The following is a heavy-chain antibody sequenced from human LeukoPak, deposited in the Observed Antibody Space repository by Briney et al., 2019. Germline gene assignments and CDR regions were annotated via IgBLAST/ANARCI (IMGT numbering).Heavy chain of an antibody. Sequence: GASVKVSCKASGGTFSSYAISWVRQAPGQGLEWMGGIIPIFGTANYAQKLQGRVTLTTDTSTSTAYMELRSLRSDGTAVYYCARRAGSYGSGTYYSYYFDYWGQGTLVTVSS. CDR1: GGTFSSYA. D-gene: IGHD3-10*01. CDR3: ARRAGSYGSGTYYSYYFDY. V-gene: IGHV1-69*05. J-gene: IGHJ4*02. CDR2: IIPIFGTA.